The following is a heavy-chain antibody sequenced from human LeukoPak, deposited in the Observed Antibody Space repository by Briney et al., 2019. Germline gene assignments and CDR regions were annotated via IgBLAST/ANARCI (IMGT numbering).Heavy chain of an antibody. CDR3: ARVGLQLWSGRAFDI. CDR1: GGSISSYY. CDR2: IYYSGST. D-gene: IGHD3-3*01. V-gene: IGHV4-59*01. Sequence: SETLCLTCTVSGGSISSYYWSWIRQPPGKGLEWIGYIYYSGSTNYNPSLKSRVTISVDTSKNQFSLKLSSVTAADTAVYYCARVGLQLWSGRAFDIWGQGTMVTVSS. J-gene: IGHJ3*02.